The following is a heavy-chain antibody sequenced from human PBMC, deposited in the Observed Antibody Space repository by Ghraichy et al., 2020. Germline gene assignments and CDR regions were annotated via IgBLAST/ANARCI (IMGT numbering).Heavy chain of an antibody. CDR3: AKDMKAYCINGICYSKYYYGMDV. Sequence: SLRLSCAASGFTFDDYAMHWVRQAPGKGLEWVSGISWNSGSIGFADSVKGRFTISRDNAKNSLYLQMNSLRAEDTALYYCAKDMKAYCINGICYSKYYYGMDVWGQGTTVTVSS. V-gene: IGHV3-9*01. D-gene: IGHD2-8*01. CDR1: GFTFDDYA. J-gene: IGHJ6*02. CDR2: ISWNSGSI.